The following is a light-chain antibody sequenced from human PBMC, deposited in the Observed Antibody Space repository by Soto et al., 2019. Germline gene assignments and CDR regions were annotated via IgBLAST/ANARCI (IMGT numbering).Light chain of an antibody. CDR1: QGISNY. J-gene: IGKJ1*01. CDR2: AAS. CDR3: QNYNGAPWT. V-gene: IGKV1-27*01. Sequence: DIQMTQSPSSLSASVGDRVTITCRASQGISNYLVWYQQKPGKVPKLLIYAASTLQSGVPSRFSGSGSGTDFTLTISSLEPEDVAIYYCQNYNGAPWTFGQGTKVEIQ.